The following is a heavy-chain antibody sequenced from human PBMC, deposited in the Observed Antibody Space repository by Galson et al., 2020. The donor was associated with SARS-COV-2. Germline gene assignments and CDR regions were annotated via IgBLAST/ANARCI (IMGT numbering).Heavy chain of an antibody. CDR1: GYTFTDYY. CDR2: INPKSGGT. D-gene: IGHD3-9*01. Sequence: ASVKVSCKASGYTFTDYYIHWVRQAPGQGLEWMGWINPKSGGTNYAQKFEGRVIMSRDTSITTAYMELSRLRADDTAVYYCARLRYYDVLTGYIVDVWGQGTMVTVSS. J-gene: IGHJ6*02. V-gene: IGHV1-2*02. CDR3: ARLRYYDVLTGYIVDV.